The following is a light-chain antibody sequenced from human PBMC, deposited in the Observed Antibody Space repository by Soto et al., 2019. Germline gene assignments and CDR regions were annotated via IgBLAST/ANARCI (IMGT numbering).Light chain of an antibody. Sequence: QSVLTQPPSVSAAPGQKVTISCSGSSSNIGNNYVSWYQQLPGTAPKLLIYDNNKRPSGIPDRFSGSKSGTSATLGITGLQTGDEAGYYCGTWDSSLSAGVFGTGTKLTVL. V-gene: IGLV1-51*01. CDR3: GTWDSSLSAGV. CDR2: DNN. J-gene: IGLJ1*01. CDR1: SSNIGNNY.